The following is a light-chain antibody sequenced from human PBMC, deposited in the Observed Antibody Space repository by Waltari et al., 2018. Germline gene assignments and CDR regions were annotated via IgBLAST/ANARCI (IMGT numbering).Light chain of an antibody. Sequence: DIQMTQSPSSLSASVGDRVTITCRASQGISNSLAWYQQKPGKAPKLLLSAASTLESGVPSRFRGSVSGTDYTLTISSLQPEDFATYYCQQYYHTRQITFGPGTKVDFK. V-gene: IGKV1-NL1*01. CDR1: QGISNS. J-gene: IGKJ3*01. CDR3: QQYYHTRQIT. CDR2: AAS.